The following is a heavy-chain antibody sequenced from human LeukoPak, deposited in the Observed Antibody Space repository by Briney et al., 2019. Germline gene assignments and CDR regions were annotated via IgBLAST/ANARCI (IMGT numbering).Heavy chain of an antibody. Sequence: ASVKVSCKASGYTFTGQYIHWVRQAPGQGLEWMGWINPNSGGTNYEQKFQGWVIMTRDTSISTAYMELSSLRYDDTAVYYCARHMTTANNWFDLWGQGTLVTVSS. V-gene: IGHV1-2*04. D-gene: IGHD4-17*01. CDR3: ARHMTTANNWFDL. CDR2: INPNSGGT. J-gene: IGHJ5*02. CDR1: GYTFTGQY.